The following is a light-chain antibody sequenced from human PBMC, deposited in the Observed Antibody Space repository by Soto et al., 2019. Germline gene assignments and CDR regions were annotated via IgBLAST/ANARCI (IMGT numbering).Light chain of an antibody. J-gene: IGLJ1*01. CDR3: CSYAGSYSLYV. Sequence: QSALTQPRSVSGSPGQSVTISCTGTSSDVGDYNYVSWYQQHPGKAPKLMIYDVSKRPSGVPDRSSGSKSGNPASLTISGLQASNEADYYCCSYAGSYSLYVFGTGTKLTVL. V-gene: IGLV2-11*01. CDR2: DVS. CDR1: SSDVGDYNY.